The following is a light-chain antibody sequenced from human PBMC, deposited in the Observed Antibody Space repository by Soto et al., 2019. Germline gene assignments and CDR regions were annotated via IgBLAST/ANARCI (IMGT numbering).Light chain of an antibody. CDR3: SSFTTTSTLV. CDR1: SSDVGGYNH. CDR2: DVX. V-gene: IGLV2-14*03. Sequence: QSALTQPASVSGSPGQSITISCTGTSSDVGGYNHVSWYQHHPGKAPKLMMRDVXNRPSXVXNXFSGSKSGNTASLTISGXXXXXXXDYYCSSFTTTSTLVFGGGTKLTVL. J-gene: IGLJ2*01.